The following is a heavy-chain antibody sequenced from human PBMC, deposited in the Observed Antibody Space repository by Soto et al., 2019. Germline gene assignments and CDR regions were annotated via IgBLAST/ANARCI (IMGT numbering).Heavy chain of an antibody. J-gene: IGHJ6*02. D-gene: IGHD3-3*01. CDR2: IYYSGST. CDR3: ARDNILGILYGGMDV. V-gene: IGHV4-30-4*01. CDR1: GGSISSGDYY. Sequence: SETLSLTCTVSGGSISSGDYYWSWIRQPPGKGLEWIGYIYYSGSTYYNPSLKSRVTISVDTSKNQFSLKLSSVTAADTAVYYCARDNILGILYGGMDVRGQGTTVTVSS.